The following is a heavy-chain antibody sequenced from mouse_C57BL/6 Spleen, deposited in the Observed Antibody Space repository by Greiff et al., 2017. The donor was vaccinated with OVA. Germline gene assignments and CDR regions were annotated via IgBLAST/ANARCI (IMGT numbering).Heavy chain of an antibody. D-gene: IGHD1-1*01. J-gene: IGHJ4*01. CDR1: GYTFTSYW. CDR2: IDPNSGGT. V-gene: IGHV1-72*01. CDR3: AGYGSSSYYYAMDY. Sequence: QVQLKQPGAELVKPGASVKLSCKASGYTFTSYWMHWVKQRPGRGLEWIGRIDPNSGGTKYNEKFKSKATLTVDKPSSTAYMQLSSLTSEDSAVYYCAGYGSSSYYYAMDYWGQGTSVTVSS.